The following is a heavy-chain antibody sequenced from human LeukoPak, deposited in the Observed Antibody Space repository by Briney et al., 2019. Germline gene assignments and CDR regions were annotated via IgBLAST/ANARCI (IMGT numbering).Heavy chain of an antibody. CDR1: GYTFTGYY. CDR2: INPNSGGT. V-gene: IGHV1-2*02. Sequence: ASVKVSCKASGYTFTGYYMHWVRRAPGQGLEWMGWINPNSGGTNYAQKFQGRVTMTRDTSISTAYMELSRLSCDDTAVYYCSRGAARSHYYYMDVWGKGTTVTISS. J-gene: IGHJ6*03. D-gene: IGHD6-13*01. CDR3: SRGAARSHYYYMDV.